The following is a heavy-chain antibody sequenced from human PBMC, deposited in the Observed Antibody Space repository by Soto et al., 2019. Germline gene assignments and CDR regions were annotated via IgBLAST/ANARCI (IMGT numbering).Heavy chain of an antibody. CDR3: ARAAVTAYNWFDP. V-gene: IGHV4-59*01. Sequence: QVQLQESGPGLVKPSETLSLTCTVSGGSISSYYWSWIRQPPGKGLEWIGYIYYSGSTNYNPSLKSRVTMSVDTSKNQFSLKLSSVTAADTAVYYCARAAVTAYNWFDPWGQGTLVTVSS. CDR2: IYYSGST. CDR1: GGSISSYY. D-gene: IGHD2-21*02. J-gene: IGHJ5*02.